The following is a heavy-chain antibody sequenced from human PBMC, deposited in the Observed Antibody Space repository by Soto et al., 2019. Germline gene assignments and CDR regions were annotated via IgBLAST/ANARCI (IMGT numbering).Heavy chain of an antibody. D-gene: IGHD1-26*01. J-gene: IGHJ2*01. CDR3: AGATNQSRLIRNWYFDL. CDR2: INHSGST. CDR1: GGSFSGYY. V-gene: IGHV4-34*01. Sequence: QVQLQQWGAGLLKPSETLSLTCAVYGGSFSGYYWSWIRQPPGKGLEWMGEINHSGSTNYNPSLKSRVTISVDTSKNQFSLKLSSVTAADTAVYYCAGATNQSRLIRNWYFDLWGRGTLVTVSS.